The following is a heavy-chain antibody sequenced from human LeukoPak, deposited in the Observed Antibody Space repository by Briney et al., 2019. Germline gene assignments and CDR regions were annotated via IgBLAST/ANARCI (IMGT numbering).Heavy chain of an antibody. V-gene: IGHV1-2*02. CDR1: GYTFTGYY. CDR3: ARSKLTYDFWSGSLYYFDY. Sequence: ASVKVSCKASGYTFTGYYMHWVRQAPGQGLEWMGWINPNSGGTNYAQKFQGRVNMTRDTSISTAYMELSRLRYDDTAVYYCARSKLTYDFWSGSLYYFDYWGKGTLVTVSS. J-gene: IGHJ4*02. CDR2: INPNSGGT. D-gene: IGHD3-3*01.